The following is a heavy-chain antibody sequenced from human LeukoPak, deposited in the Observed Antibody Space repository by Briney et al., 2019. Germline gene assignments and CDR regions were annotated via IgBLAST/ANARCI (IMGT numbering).Heavy chain of an antibody. CDR3: ARGNSGYDFYYHYYYMDV. J-gene: IGHJ6*03. D-gene: IGHD5-12*01. Sequence: PSETLSLTCTVSGGSISSYYWSWIRQPPGKGLEWIGEINHSGSTNYNPSLKSRVTISVDTSKNQFSLKLSSVTAADTAVYYCARGNSGYDFYYHYYYMDVWGKGTTVTVSS. V-gene: IGHV4-34*01. CDR1: GGSISSYY. CDR2: INHSGST.